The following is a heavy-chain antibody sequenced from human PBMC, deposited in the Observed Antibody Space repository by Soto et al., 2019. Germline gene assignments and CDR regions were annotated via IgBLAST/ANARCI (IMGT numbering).Heavy chain of an antibody. D-gene: IGHD4-17*01. J-gene: IGHJ4*02. CDR2: IYGDNVK. V-gene: IGHV2-5*02. CDR1: GFSLSNSGVG. Sequence: QISLRETDPSPVKPTQTLTVTCTFSGFSLSNSGVGVAWIRQPPGKALEWLALIYGDNVKRYSPSLKTRLTITKDTSKNQVVLTMTNMDPVDTATYYCAHSTLHDYGDYDPGTSHVFDSWGQGTLVTVSS. CDR3: AHSTLHDYGDYDPGTSHVFDS.